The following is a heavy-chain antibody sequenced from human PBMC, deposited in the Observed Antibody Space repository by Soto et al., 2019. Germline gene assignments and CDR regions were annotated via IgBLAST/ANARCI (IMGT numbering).Heavy chain of an antibody. CDR3: VMWEKGDY. CDR2: IGTSGSDT. J-gene: IGHJ4*02. D-gene: IGHD1-26*01. V-gene: IGHV3-11*06. CDR1: GFIFSDYY. Sequence: VGSLRLSCAASGFIFSDYYMSWIRQAPGKGLEWVSYIGTSGSDTNYADSVKGRFTISRDNAKKSLYLQMNSLRAEDTAVYYCVMWEKGDYWGQGALVTVSS.